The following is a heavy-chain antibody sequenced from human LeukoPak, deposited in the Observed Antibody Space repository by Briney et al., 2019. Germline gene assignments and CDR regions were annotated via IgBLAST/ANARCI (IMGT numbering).Heavy chain of an antibody. V-gene: IGHV3-11*04. J-gene: IGHJ4*02. CDR2: ISSSGGRI. Sequence: GGSLRLSCAASGFTFSDYYTNWIRQAPGKGLEWVSCISSSGGRIYYADSVKGRFTISRDNAKNSVHLQMNSLRAEDTAVYFCAKEQMMYSSSPFDYWGQGTLVTVSA. D-gene: IGHD6-19*01. CDR3: AKEQMMYSSSPFDY. CDR1: GFTFSDYY.